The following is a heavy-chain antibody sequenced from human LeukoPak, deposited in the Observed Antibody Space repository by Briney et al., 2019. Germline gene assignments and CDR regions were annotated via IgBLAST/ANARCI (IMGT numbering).Heavy chain of an antibody. CDR1: GFTVSSNY. CDR3: AREVSEGFDF. Sequence: GGSLRLSCAASGFTVSSNYMSWVRQAPGKGLEWVSSFGTRSTSVYHAGSVKGRFAISRDNAKNSLYLQMNSLRAEDTALYYCAREVSEGFDFWGQGTLVTVSS. J-gene: IGHJ4*02. D-gene: IGHD3-22*01. V-gene: IGHV3-21*01. CDR2: FGTRSTSV.